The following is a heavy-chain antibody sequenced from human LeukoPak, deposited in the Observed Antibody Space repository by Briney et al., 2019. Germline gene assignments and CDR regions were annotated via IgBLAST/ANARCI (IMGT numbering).Heavy chain of an antibody. J-gene: IGHJ4*02. CDR2: FDPEDGET. V-gene: IGHV1-24*01. CDR3: ATVGPTSSHPAY. Sequence: ASVTVSFKVSGYTLTELSMHWVRQAPGKGLEWMGGFDPEDGETIYAQKFQGRVTMTEDTSTDTAYMELSSLRSEDTAVYYCATVGPTSSHPAYWGQGTLVTVSS. D-gene: IGHD1-26*01. CDR1: GYTLTELS.